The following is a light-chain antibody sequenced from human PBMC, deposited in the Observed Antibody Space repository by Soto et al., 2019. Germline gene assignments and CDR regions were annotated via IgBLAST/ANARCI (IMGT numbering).Light chain of an antibody. CDR3: QQLDSMPIT. V-gene: IGKV1-9*01. J-gene: IGKJ5*01. Sequence: LSQSPSSLSASVGDRVALTCRASQGIRSYLAWYQQKPGEAPKLLISIASILQSGVPSRFSGSGSGTDFVLTISSLQPEDSATYYCQQLDSMPITSGQRTRLEIK. CDR1: QGIRSY. CDR2: IAS.